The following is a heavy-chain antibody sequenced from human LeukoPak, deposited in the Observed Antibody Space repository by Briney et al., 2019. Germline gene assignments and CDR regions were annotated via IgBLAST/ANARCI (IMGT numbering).Heavy chain of an antibody. Sequence: SVKVSCKASGGTFSSYAISWVRQAPGQGLEWMGGIIPIFGTANYAQKFQGRVTITADKSTSTAYMELRSLRSDDTAVYYCAREFDDSSGYGTDYWGQGTLVTVSS. D-gene: IGHD3-22*01. CDR1: GGTFSSYA. CDR3: AREFDDSSGYGTDY. V-gene: IGHV1-69*06. J-gene: IGHJ4*02. CDR2: IIPIFGTA.